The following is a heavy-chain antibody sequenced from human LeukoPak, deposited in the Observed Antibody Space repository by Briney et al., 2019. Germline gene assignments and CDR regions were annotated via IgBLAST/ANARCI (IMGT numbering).Heavy chain of an antibody. Sequence: GASVKVSCKASGYTFTIYGINWVRQAPGQGLEWMGWISAYNGDTNSAQKLQGRVTMTTDTSMSTAYMELRSLRSDDTAVYYCARDGTKAAAGGYYGMDVWGQGTTVTVSS. J-gene: IGHJ6*02. CDR3: ARDGTKAAAGGYYGMDV. D-gene: IGHD6-13*01. V-gene: IGHV1-18*01. CDR1: GYTFTIYG. CDR2: ISAYNGDT.